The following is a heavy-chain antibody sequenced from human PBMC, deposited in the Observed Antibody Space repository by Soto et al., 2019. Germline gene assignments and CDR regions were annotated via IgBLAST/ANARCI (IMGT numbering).Heavy chain of an antibody. Sequence: EVQLVESGGGLVQPGGSLRLSCAASGFTFSSYDMHWVRQATGKGLEWVSAIGTAGDTYYPGSVKGRFTISRENAKNSLYLQMNSLRAGDTAVYYCARDQDSSGYYPFYYGMDVWGQGTTVTVSS. D-gene: IGHD3-22*01. CDR2: IGTAGDT. CDR1: GFTFSSYD. J-gene: IGHJ6*02. CDR3: ARDQDSSGYYPFYYGMDV. V-gene: IGHV3-13*04.